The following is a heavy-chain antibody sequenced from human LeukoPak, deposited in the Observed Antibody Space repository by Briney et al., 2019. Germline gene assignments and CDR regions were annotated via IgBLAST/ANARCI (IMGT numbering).Heavy chain of an antibody. J-gene: IGHJ4*02. CDR2: IRSTANGYAT. V-gene: IGHV3-73*01. CDR1: GFTFSGSA. CDR3: TGNYYGSGSYADFDY. D-gene: IGHD3-10*01. Sequence: GGSLRLSCAASGFTFSGSALHWVRQASGKGLEWVGRIRSTANGYATAYATSVKGRFTISRDDSKNTAYLQMDSLKTEDTAVYYCTGNYYGSGSYADFDYWGQGTLVTVSS.